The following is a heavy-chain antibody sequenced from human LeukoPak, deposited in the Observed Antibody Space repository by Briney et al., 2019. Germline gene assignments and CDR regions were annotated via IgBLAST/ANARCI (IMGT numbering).Heavy chain of an antibody. V-gene: IGHV1-69*04. CDR2: IIPIFGIA. CDR3: AAASGPSDY. CDR1: GGTFSSYA. D-gene: IGHD2-15*01. J-gene: IGHJ4*02. Sequence: ASVKVSCKASGGTFSSYAISWVRQAPGQGLEWMGRIIPIFGIANYAQRFQGRVTITADKSTSTAYMELSSLRSEDTAVYYCAAASGPSDYWGQGTLVTDSS.